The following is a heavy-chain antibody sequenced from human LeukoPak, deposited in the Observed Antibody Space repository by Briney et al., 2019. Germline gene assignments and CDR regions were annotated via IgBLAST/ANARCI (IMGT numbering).Heavy chain of an antibody. D-gene: IGHD1-26*01. J-gene: IGHJ4*02. CDR2: IWYDGSNK. CDR1: GFTFSSYG. CDR3: AREPNGWELRKGPFDY. V-gene: IGHV3-33*01. Sequence: GGSLRLSCAASGFTFSSYGMHWVRQAPGKGLEWVAVIWYDGSNKYYADSVKGRFTISRDNSKNTLYLQMNSLRAEDTAVYYCAREPNGWELRKGPFDYWGQGTLVTVSS.